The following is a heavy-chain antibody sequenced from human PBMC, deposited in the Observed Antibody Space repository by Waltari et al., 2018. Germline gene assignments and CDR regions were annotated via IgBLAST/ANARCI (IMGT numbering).Heavy chain of an antibody. J-gene: IGHJ6*02. CDR1: GGTFSSYA. Sequence: QVQLVQSGAEVKKPGSSVKVSCKASGGTFSSYAISWVRQAPGQGLEWMVGIIPIFGTANYAQKVQGRVTITADESTSTVYMELSSLRSEDTAVYYCARDRGGSYPHYYYYGMDVWGQGTTVTVSS. CDR2: IIPIFGTA. D-gene: IGHD1-26*01. V-gene: IGHV1-69*13. CDR3: ARDRGGSYPHYYYYGMDV.